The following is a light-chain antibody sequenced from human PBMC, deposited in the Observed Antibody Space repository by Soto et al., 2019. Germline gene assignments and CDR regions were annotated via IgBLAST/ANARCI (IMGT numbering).Light chain of an antibody. CDR1: SSDVGSYNL. CDR3: CSYAGSSTFVI. J-gene: IGLJ2*01. V-gene: IGLV2-23*02. Sequence: QSVLTQPASVSGSPGQSITISCTGTSSDVGSYNLVSWCQQHPGKAPKVMIYEDSKWPSGVSNRFSGSKSGNTASLTISGLQAEDEADYYCCSYAGSSTFVIFGGGTKLTVL. CDR2: EDS.